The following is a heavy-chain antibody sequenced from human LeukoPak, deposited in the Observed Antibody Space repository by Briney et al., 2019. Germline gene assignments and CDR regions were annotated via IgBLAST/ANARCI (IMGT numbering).Heavy chain of an antibody. D-gene: IGHD3-22*01. CDR2: IWYDGSNK. CDR1: GFTFSTYG. CDR3: ARDIYDSSGYYYGVSGY. Sequence: GRSLRLSCAASGFTFSTYGMHWVRQAPGKGLEWVAFIWYDGSNKYYADSVKGRFTISRDNSKNTLYLQMNSLRAEDTAVYYCARDIYDSSGYYYGVSGYWGQGALVTVSS. J-gene: IGHJ4*02. V-gene: IGHV3-33*01.